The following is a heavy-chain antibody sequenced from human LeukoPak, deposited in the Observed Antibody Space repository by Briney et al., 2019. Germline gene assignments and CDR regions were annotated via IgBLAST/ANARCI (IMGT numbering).Heavy chain of an antibody. V-gene: IGHV3-9*01. D-gene: IGHD6-13*01. CDR2: ISWNSGSI. CDR1: GFTFDDYA. J-gene: IGHJ4*02. Sequence: GGSLRLSCAASGFTFDDYAMHWVRQAPGKGLEWVSGISWNSGSIGYADSVKGRFTISRDNAKNSLYLQMNSLRAEDTALYYCAKESGGSSRGSYYFDYWGQGTLVTVSS. CDR3: AKESGGSSRGSYYFDY.